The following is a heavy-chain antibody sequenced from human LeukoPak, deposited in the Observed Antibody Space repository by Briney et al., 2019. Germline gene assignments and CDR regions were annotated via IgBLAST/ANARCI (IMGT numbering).Heavy chain of an antibody. CDR1: GYTFTSYY. CDR2: INPNSGGT. V-gene: IGHV1-2*02. CDR3: AGEFLDYYGSRNYGMDV. J-gene: IGHJ6*01. Sequence: ASVKVSCKASGYTFTSYYMHWVRQAPGQGLEWMGWINPNSGGTNYAQKFQGRVTMTRDTSISTDYMELSRLRSDDTAVYYCAGEFLDYYGSRNYGMDVWGQGTTVTVST. D-gene: IGHD3-10*01.